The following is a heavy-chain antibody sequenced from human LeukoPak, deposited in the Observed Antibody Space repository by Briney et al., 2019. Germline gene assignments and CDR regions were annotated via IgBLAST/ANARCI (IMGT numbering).Heavy chain of an antibody. D-gene: IGHD3-10*01. CDR2: ISGSGGST. V-gene: IGHV3-23*01. J-gene: IGHJ4*02. CDR1: GFTFNSYA. CDR3: AKDGDRQPITYYFDY. Sequence: GGSLRHSCAASGFTFNSYAMSWVRQASGKGLEWVSAISGSGGSTYYADSVKGRFTISRDNSKNTLYLQMNSLRAEDTAVYYCAKDGDRQPITYYFDYWGQGTLVTVSS.